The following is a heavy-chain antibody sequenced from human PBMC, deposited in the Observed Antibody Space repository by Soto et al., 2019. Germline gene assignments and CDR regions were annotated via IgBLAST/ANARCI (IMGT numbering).Heavy chain of an antibody. J-gene: IGHJ6*02. CDR2: IYYSGST. V-gene: IGHV4-31*03. CDR1: GGSISSGGYY. CDR3: ARVRYGKTAVVVVPAARGHYYGMDV. Sequence: SETLSLTCTVSGGSISSGGYYWSWIRQHPGKGLEWIGYIYYSGSTYYNPSLKSRVTISVDTSKNQFSLKLSSVTAADTAVYYCARVRYGKTAVVVVPAARGHYYGMDVWGQGTTVTVSS. D-gene: IGHD2-2*01.